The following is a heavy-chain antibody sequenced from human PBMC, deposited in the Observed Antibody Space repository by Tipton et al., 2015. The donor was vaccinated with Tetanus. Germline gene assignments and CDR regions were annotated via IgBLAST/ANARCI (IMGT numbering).Heavy chain of an antibody. J-gene: IGHJ6*02. Sequence: TLSLTCSVYGGSMSSHYWSWIRQPPGKGLEWIGTIFYSGSTYYSPSLKSRVTTSIDSSKNQFSMKLSAVTAADTAVYYCARDRSITIFGVVPINYYYGMDVWGQGTTVTVSS. V-gene: IGHV4-59*11. CDR2: IFYSGST. CDR1: GGSMSSHY. D-gene: IGHD3-3*01. CDR3: ARDRSITIFGVVPINYYYGMDV.